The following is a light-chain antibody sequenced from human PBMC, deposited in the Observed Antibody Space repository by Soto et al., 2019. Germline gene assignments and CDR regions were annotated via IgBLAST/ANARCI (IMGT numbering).Light chain of an antibody. J-gene: IGKJ1*01. CDR3: QQYNSALWT. CDR2: AAS. Sequence: IQMTKSPSSLSASLGDTVTLTCLASQSISNYLAWYQQKPGKVPKLLIYAASTWQSGVPSRFSGSGSGTDFTLTISSLQPEDVATYYCQQYNSALWTFGQGTKVDIK. CDR1: QSISNY. V-gene: IGKV1-27*01.